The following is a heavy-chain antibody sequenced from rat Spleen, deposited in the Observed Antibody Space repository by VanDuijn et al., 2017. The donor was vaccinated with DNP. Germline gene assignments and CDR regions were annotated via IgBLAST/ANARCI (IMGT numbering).Heavy chain of an antibody. Sequence: EVQLVESGGGLVQPGNSLKLSCAASGFTFSDYAMAWVRQSPKKGLEWVATIIYDGSSTYYRDSVKGRFTISRDNAKSTLYLQMDSLRSEDTATYYCARRDSSYATDAWGQGTSVTVSS. CDR3: ARRDSSYATDA. J-gene: IGHJ4*01. D-gene: IGHD1-2*01. V-gene: IGHV5-17*01. CDR1: GFTFSDYA. CDR2: IIYDGSST.